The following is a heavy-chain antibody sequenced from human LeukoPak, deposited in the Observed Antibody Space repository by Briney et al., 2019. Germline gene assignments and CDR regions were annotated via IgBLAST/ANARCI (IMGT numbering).Heavy chain of an antibody. V-gene: IGHV3-33*08. CDR2: IWYDGSNK. D-gene: IGHD3-22*01. CDR1: GFTFSSYG. CDR3: ARVRYYDSSGPFDY. J-gene: IGHJ4*02. Sequence: QPGGSLRLSCAASGFTFSSYGMHWVRQAPGKGLEWVAVIWYDGSNKYYADSVKGRFTISRDNSKNSLYLQMNSLRAEDTAVYYCARVRYYDSSGPFDYWGQGTLVTVSS.